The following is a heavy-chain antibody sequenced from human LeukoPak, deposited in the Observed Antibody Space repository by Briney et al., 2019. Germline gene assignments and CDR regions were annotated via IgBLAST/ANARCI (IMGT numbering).Heavy chain of an antibody. CDR2: IIPIFGTA. D-gene: IGHD2-2*01. Sequence: ASVKVSCKASGGTFSSYAISWVRQAPGQGLEWMGGIIPIFGTANYAQKFQGRVTITADESTSTAYMELSSLRSEDTAVYYCARDQGYCSSTSCSGQFDYWGQGTLVTVSS. CDR3: ARDQGYCSSTSCSGQFDY. CDR1: GGTFSSYA. J-gene: IGHJ4*02. V-gene: IGHV1-69*13.